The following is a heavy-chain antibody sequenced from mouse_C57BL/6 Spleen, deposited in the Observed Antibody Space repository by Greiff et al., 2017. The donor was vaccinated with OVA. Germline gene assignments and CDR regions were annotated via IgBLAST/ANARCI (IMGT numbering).Heavy chain of an antibody. CDR3: TRVVTTVVAPFDY. Sequence: QVQLQQSGAELVRPGASVTLSCKASGYTFTDYEMHWVKQTPVHGLEWIGAIDPETGGTAYNQKFKGKAILTADKSSSPASMELRSLTSVDSAVYYCTRVVTTVVAPFDYWGPGTTLTVSS. J-gene: IGHJ2*01. V-gene: IGHV1-15*01. D-gene: IGHD1-1*01. CDR1: GYTFTDYE. CDR2: IDPETGGT.